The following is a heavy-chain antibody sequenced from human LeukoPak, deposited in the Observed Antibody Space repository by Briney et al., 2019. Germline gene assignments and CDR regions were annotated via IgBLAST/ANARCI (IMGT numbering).Heavy chain of an antibody. CDR1: GFTFSSNW. CDR2: INSDGSST. V-gene: IGHV3-74*01. Sequence: GGSPRLSCVASGFTFSSNWMHWVRQAPGKGLVWVSRINSDGSSTSYADSVKGRFTISRDNAKNTLYLQMNSLRAEDTAVYFCASPGATSKFDYWGQGTLVTVSS. J-gene: IGHJ4*02. D-gene: IGHD1-26*01. CDR3: ASPGATSKFDY.